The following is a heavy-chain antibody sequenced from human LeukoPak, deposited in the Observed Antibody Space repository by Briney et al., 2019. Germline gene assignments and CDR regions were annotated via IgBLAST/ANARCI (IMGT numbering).Heavy chain of an antibody. J-gene: IGHJ4*02. V-gene: IGHV3-7*01. CDR2: IKQDGSEK. CDR1: GFTFSSYS. CDR3: ARFPTDY. Sequence: GGSLRLSCTASGFTFSSYSMTWVRQAPGKGLEWVANIKQDGSEKYYVDSVKGRFTISRDNAKNSLYLQMNSLRPEDTAVYFCARFPTDYWGQGTLVTVSS.